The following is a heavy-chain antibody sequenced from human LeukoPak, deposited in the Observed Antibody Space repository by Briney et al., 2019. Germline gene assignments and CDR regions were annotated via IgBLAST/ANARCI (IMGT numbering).Heavy chain of an antibody. CDR3: AKPYYYDSSGYYHGVGD. V-gene: IGHV3-23*01. J-gene: IGHJ4*02. D-gene: IGHD3-22*01. CDR2: ISGSGGST. Sequence: GGSLRLSCAASGFTFSSYAMSWVRQVPGKGLEWVSAISGSGGSTYYADSVKGRFTISRDNSKNTLYLQMNSLRAEDTAVYYCAKPYYYDSSGYYHGVGDWGQGTLVTVSS. CDR1: GFTFSSYA.